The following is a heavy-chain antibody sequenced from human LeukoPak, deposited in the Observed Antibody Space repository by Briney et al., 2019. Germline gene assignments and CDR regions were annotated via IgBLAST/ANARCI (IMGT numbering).Heavy chain of an antibody. V-gene: IGHV1-69*13. CDR3: AREFAAAGRLFDC. Sequence: GASVKVSCKASGGTFSSYAINWVRQAPGQGLEWMGGIIPIFGTANYAQKFQGRVTITADESTSTAYMELSSLRSEDTAVYYCAREFAAAGRLFDCWGQGTLVTVSS. D-gene: IGHD6-13*01. CDR1: GGTFSSYA. CDR2: IIPIFGTA. J-gene: IGHJ4*02.